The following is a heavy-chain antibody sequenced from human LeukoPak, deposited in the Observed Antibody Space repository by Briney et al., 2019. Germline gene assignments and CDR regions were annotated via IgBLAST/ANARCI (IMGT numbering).Heavy chain of an antibody. J-gene: IGHJ4*02. D-gene: IGHD7-27*01. Sequence: GGSLRLSCAASGFTFSSYTMSWVRQAPGKGLEWVSTITNGDGNTYYADSVKGRFTVSRDNSKNTLFLQMNSLRAEDTAVYYCAKDGGLWVSAHWGDSWGRGTLVTVSS. CDR2: ITNGDGNT. V-gene: IGHV3-23*01. CDR3: AKDGGLWVSAHWGDS. CDR1: GFTFSSYT.